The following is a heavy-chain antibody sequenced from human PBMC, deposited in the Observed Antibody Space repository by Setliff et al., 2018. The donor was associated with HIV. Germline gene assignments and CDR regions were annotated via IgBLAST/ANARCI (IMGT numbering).Heavy chain of an antibody. Sequence: SETLSLTCTVSGGSFTTYYWSWLRQPPGKELEWIGYFYTSGSTNYNPSLKSRVTISIDTSKNQFFLMLSSVTAADTAVYYCARSMRGYCSDTSCRTFDHWGQGTLVTVSS. CDR1: GGSFTTYY. CDR3: ARSMRGYCSDTSCRTFDH. D-gene: IGHD2-2*01. CDR2: FYTSGST. J-gene: IGHJ4*02. V-gene: IGHV4-4*09.